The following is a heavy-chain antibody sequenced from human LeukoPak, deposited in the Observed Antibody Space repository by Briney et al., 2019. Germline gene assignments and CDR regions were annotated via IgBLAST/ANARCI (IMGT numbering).Heavy chain of an antibody. CDR2: INSDGSST. Sequence: GGSLRLSCAASGFTFSSYWMHWVRQAPGKGLVWVSRINSDGSSTNYADSVKGRFTISRDNAKDTLYLQMNSLRAEDTAVYNCVRFSGSGSRLFDYWGQGTLVTVSS. CDR3: VRFSGSGSRLFDY. D-gene: IGHD3-10*01. V-gene: IGHV3-74*01. J-gene: IGHJ4*02. CDR1: GFTFSSYW.